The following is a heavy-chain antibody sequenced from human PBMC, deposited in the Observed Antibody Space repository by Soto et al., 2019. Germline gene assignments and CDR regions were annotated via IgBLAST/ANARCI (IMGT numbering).Heavy chain of an antibody. V-gene: IGHV1-3*01. Sequence: ASVKVSCKASGYTFTSYAMHWVRQAPGQRLEWMGWINAGNGNTKYSHKFQGRVTITRDTSASTAYMELSSLRSEDTAVYYCARGAEYGSSTSCYRYYYYGMDVWGQGTTVTVSS. CDR3: ARGAEYGSSTSCYRYYYYGMDV. CDR1: GYTFTSYA. J-gene: IGHJ6*02. D-gene: IGHD2-2*01. CDR2: INAGNGNT.